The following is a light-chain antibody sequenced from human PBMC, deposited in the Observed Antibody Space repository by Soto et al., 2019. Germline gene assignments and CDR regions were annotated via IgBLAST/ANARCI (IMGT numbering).Light chain of an antibody. CDR2: GAS. CDR3: QQYHNWKR. Sequence: IVLTHSPATLSLSPGERATLSCRASQSVSSYLAWYQQRPDQAPRLLIYGASTRATGIPARFSGSGSGTEFSLTISSLQSEDFAVYYCQQYHNWKRFGQGTKVDIK. J-gene: IGKJ1*01. CDR1: QSVSSY. V-gene: IGKV3-15*01.